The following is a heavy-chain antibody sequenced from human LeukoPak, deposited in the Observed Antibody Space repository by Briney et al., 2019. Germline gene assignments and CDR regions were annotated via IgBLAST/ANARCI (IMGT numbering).Heavy chain of an antibody. Sequence: PGGSLRLSCAASGFTFSSYAMSWVRQAPGKGLEWVSAISGSGGSTYYADSVKGRFTISRDNSKNTLYLQMNSLRVEDTAVYYCAESVGYDFWSGYAPGFHFDYWGQGTLVTVSS. D-gene: IGHD3-3*01. J-gene: IGHJ4*02. CDR1: GFTFSSYA. CDR2: ISGSGGST. CDR3: AESVGYDFWSGYAPGFHFDY. V-gene: IGHV3-23*01.